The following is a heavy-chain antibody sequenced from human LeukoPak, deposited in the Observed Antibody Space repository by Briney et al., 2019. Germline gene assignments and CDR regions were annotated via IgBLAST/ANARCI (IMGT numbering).Heavy chain of an antibody. D-gene: IGHD6-19*01. CDR1: GYTFTGYY. CDR3: ASQEGIAVAGTLDY. V-gene: IGHV1-2*02. Sequence: ASVKVSCKASGYTFTGYYLHWVRQAPGQGLEWMGWINPNSGGTNYAQKFQGRVTMTRDTSISTAYMELSRLRSDDTAVYYCASQEGIAVAGTLDYRGQGTLVTVSS. J-gene: IGHJ4*02. CDR2: INPNSGGT.